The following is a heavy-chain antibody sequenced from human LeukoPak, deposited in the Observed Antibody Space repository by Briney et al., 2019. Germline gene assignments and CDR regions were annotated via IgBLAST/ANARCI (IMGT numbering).Heavy chain of an antibody. CDR2: IYHSGST. J-gene: IGHJ4*02. CDR1: GGSFSGYY. D-gene: IGHD1-26*01. Sequence: SETLSLTCAVYGGSFSGYYWSWIRQPPGKGLEWIGEIYHSGSTNYNPSLKSRVTISVDKSKNQFSLKLSSVTAADTAVYYCARRKWELLHFDYWGQGTLVTVSS. V-gene: IGHV4-34*01. CDR3: ARRKWELLHFDY.